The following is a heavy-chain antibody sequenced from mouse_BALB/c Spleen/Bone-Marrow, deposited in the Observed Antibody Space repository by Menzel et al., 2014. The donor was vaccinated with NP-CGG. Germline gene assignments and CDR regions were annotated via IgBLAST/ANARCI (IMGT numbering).Heavy chain of an antibody. CDR2: IYPGDGDT. CDR1: GYTFTSYW. V-gene: IGHV1-87*01. J-gene: IGHJ2*01. CDR3: ARGFPFDY. Sequence: QXXXAELARPGASVKLSCKASGYTFTSYWMHWVKQRPGQGLEWXXAIYPGDGDTRYTQKFKGKATLTADKSSSTAYMQLSSLAXEDSAVYYCARGFPFDYWGQGTTLXVSS.